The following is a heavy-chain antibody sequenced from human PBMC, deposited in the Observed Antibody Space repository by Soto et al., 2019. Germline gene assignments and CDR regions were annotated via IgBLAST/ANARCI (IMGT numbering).Heavy chain of an antibody. CDR1: GFTFSSYA. J-gene: IGHJ4*02. CDR2: ISYDGSNK. D-gene: IGHD3-3*01. V-gene: IGHV3-30-3*01. CDR3: AREEGLWSGYSSSIDY. Sequence: QVQLVESGGGVVQPGRSLRLSCAASGFTFSSYAMHWVRQAPGKGLEWVAVISYDGSNKYYADSVKGRFTISRVNSKNTLYLQMNSLRAEDTAVYYCAREEGLWSGYSSSIDYWGQGTLVTVSS.